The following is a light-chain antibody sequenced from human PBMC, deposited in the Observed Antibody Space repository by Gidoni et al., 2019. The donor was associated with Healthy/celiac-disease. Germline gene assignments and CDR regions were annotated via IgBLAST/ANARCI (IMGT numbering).Light chain of an antibody. CDR1: QRVSSN. CDR2: GAS. V-gene: IGKV3-15*01. J-gene: IGKJ2*02. Sequence: EIVMTQSPATLSVSPGERATLSCRASQRVSSNLAWYQQKPGQAPRLLIYGASTRATGIPARFSDSGSGTEFTLTISSLQSEDFAVYYCQQYNNWPPSTFGQGTKLEIK. CDR3: QQYNNWPPST.